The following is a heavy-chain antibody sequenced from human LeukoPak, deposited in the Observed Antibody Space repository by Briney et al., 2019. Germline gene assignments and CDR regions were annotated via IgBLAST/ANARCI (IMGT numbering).Heavy chain of an antibody. CDR3: AEDLHPGLLWSDFDY. Sequence: PGGSLRLSCAASGFTFSSYAMSWVRQAPGKGLEWVSAISGSGGSTYYADSVKGRFTISRDNSKNTLYLQMNSLRAEDTAVYYCAEDLHPGLLWSDFDYWGQGTLVTVSS. D-gene: IGHD3-10*01. J-gene: IGHJ4*02. V-gene: IGHV3-23*01. CDR2: ISGSGGST. CDR1: GFTFSSYA.